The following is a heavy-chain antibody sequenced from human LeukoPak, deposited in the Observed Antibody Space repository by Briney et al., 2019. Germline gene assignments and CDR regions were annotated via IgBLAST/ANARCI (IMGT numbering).Heavy chain of an antibody. CDR3: ARDIVGASLY. CDR2: IIPIFGTA. J-gene: IGHJ4*02. V-gene: IGHV1-69*05. CDR1: GGTFTSYA. Sequence: GASVKVSCKASGGTFTSYAISWVRQAPGQGLEWMGRIIPIFGTANYAQKFQGRVTITTDESTSTAYMELSSLISEDTAVYYCARDIVGASLYWGQGTLVTVSS. D-gene: IGHD1-26*01.